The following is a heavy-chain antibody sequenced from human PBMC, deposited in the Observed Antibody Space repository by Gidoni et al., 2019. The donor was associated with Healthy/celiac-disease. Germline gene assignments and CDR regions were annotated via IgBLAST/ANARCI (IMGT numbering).Heavy chain of an antibody. CDR1: GFTFSSYE. CDR3: ASSYSHAFDI. V-gene: IGHV3-48*03. CDR2: ISSSGSTI. Sequence: EVQLVESGGGLVQPGGSLRLSCAASGFTFSSYEMNWVRQAPGKGLEWVSYISSSGSTIYYADSVKGRFTISRDNAKNSLYLQMNSLRAEDTAVYYCASSYSHAFDIWGQGTMVTVSS. J-gene: IGHJ3*02. D-gene: IGHD2-21*01.